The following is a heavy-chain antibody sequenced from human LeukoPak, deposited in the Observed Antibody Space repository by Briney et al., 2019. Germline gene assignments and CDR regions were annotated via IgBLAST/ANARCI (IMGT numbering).Heavy chain of an antibody. J-gene: IGHJ4*02. D-gene: IGHD6-19*01. Sequence: GGSLRLSCAVSGFTVSSNYMNWVRQAPGKGLEWVAVISYDGSKKDYADSVRGRFTISRDTSKNTLYLQMSGLRAEDTAVYYCAKDRIGVTTPKAYFDYWGQGTLVTVSS. CDR3: AKDRIGVTTPKAYFDY. CDR2: ISYDGSKK. CDR1: GFTVSSNY. V-gene: IGHV3-30*18.